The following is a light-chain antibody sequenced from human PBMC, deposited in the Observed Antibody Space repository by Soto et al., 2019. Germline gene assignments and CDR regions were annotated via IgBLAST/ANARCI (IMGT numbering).Light chain of an antibody. Sequence: DIQMTQSPSTLSASVGDRVTITCRASQSINNWLAWYQQKPGKAPKLLIYDGFSLESGVQLRFSGSGFGKELTLTISSLQPDDSATCYCQQYKRYSLTFGGGTKVQSK. V-gene: IGKV1-5*01. J-gene: IGKJ4*01. CDR2: DGF. CDR3: QQYKRYSLT. CDR1: QSINNW.